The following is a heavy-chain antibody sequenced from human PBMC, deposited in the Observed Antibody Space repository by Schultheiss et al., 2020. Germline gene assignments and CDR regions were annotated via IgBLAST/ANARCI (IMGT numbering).Heavy chain of an antibody. J-gene: IGHJ6*02. Sequence: SQTLSLTCAVYGGSFSGYYWSWIRQPPGKGLEWIGEINHSGSTNYNPSLKSRVTISVDTSKNQFSLKLSSVTAADTAVYYCARGSETYGDYYYYYYYGMDVWGQGTTVNGYS. V-gene: IGHV4-34*01. CDR2: INHSGST. D-gene: IGHD4-17*01. CDR3: ARGSETYGDYYYYYYYGMDV. CDR1: GGSFSGYY.